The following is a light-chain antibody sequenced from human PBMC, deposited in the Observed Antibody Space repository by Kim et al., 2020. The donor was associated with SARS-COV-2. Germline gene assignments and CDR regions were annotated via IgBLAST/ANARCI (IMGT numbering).Light chain of an antibody. V-gene: IGLV2-23*02. Sequence: GQAITIPYTGTSSDVGSYNLVSWYQQHPGKAPKLMIYEVSKRPSGVSSRFSGSTSGNTASLTLSGLQAEDEADSYCCSYAGSSTWVFGGGTQLTVL. CDR1: SSDVGSYNL. CDR2: EVS. J-gene: IGLJ3*02. CDR3: CSYAGSSTWV.